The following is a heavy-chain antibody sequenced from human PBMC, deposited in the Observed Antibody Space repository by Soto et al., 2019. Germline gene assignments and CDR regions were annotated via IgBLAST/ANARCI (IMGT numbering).Heavy chain of an antibody. CDR2: IYWDDDK. CDR1: GFSLYTSGVG. CDR3: AHNLDHTTPGNFDY. D-gene: IGHD3-10*01. Sequence: QITLKESGPTLVKPTQTLTLTCTFSGFSLYTSGVGVGWIRQPPGKALEWLALIYWDDDKRYSPSLKSRLTITKDTSKNQVVLTMTNMDPVDTATYDCAHNLDHTTPGNFDYWGQGTLVTVSS. V-gene: IGHV2-5*02. J-gene: IGHJ4*02.